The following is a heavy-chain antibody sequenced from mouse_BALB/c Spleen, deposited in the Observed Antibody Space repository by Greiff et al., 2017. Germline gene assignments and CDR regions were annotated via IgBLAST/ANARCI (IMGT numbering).Heavy chain of an antibody. Sequence: DVMLVESGGGLVKPGGSLKLSCAASGFAFSSYDMSWVRQTPEKRLEWVAYISSGGGSTYYPDTVKGRFTITRDIAKNTLYLQMSSQTSEDTAMYYCAKHCNGIDFDYWGQGTTLTVSS. J-gene: IGHJ2*01. CDR2: ISSGGGST. D-gene: IGHD1-1*01. CDR1: GFAFSSYD. CDR3: AKHCNGIDFDY. V-gene: IGHV5-12-1*01.